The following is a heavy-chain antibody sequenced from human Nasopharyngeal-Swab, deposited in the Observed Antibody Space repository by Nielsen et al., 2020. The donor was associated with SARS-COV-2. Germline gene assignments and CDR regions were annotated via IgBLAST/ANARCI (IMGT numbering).Heavy chain of an antibody. CDR2: IIPIFGTA. D-gene: IGHD2-2*01. V-gene: IGHV1-69*01. J-gene: IGHJ6*03. Sequence: GGSLRLSCAASGFTFSSYAISWVRQAPGQGLEWMGGIIPIFGTANYAQKFQGRVTITADESTSTAYMELSSLRSEDTAVYYCARGRVGVTYYYYYYMDVWGKGTTVTVSS. CDR1: GFTFSSYA. CDR3: ARGRVGVTYYYYYYMDV.